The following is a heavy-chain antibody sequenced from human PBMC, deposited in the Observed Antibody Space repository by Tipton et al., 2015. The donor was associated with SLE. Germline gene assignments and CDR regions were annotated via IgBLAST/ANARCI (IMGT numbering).Heavy chain of an antibody. CDR1: SGSFSGYY. Sequence: LRLSCAVYSGSFSGYYWNWIRQPPGKGLEWIGEINHSGSTNYNPSLKSRVTISVDTSKNQFSLKLSSVTAADTAVYYCARPQTDLEWLRGDAFDIWGQGTMVTVSS. V-gene: IGHV4-34*01. CDR3: ARPQTDLEWLRGDAFDI. D-gene: IGHD3-3*01. CDR2: INHSGST. J-gene: IGHJ3*02.